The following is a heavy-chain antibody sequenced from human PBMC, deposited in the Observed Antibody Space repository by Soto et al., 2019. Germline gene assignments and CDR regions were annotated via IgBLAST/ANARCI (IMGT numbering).Heavy chain of an antibody. J-gene: IGHJ4*02. CDR2: LSHEGTQD. V-gene: IGHV3-30*18. D-gene: IGHD2-21*02. CDR1: GLTFKKYD. CDR3: AKDVVVTAHLFDY. Sequence: GGSLRLSCVASGLTFKKYDMHWVRQSPGKGLEWLALLSHEGTQDSYADSVKGRFAVSRDNSKNTLYLQMNSLRAEDTAVYYCAKDVVVTAHLFDYWGQGTLVTVSS.